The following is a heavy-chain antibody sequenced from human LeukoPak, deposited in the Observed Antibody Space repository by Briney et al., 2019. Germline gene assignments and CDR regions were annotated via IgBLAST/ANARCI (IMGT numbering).Heavy chain of an antibody. J-gene: IGHJ4*02. Sequence: ASVKVSCKASGYTFTSYAMHWVRQAPGQRLEWMGWINAGNGNTKYSQKFQGRVTITRDTSASTAYMELRSLRSDDTAVYYCTRDRKEWELPIDYWGQGTLVTVSS. CDR1: GYTFTSYA. D-gene: IGHD1-26*01. V-gene: IGHV1-3*01. CDR2: INAGNGNT. CDR3: TRDRKEWELPIDY.